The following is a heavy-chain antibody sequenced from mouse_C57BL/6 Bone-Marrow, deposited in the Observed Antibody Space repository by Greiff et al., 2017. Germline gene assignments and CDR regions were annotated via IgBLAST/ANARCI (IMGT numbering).Heavy chain of an antibody. CDR3: ARRLNYGYDGKYWARDY. CDR1: GYTFTSYW. J-gene: IGHJ4*01. CDR2: INPSNGGT. Sequence: QVQLQQPGTELVKPGASVKLSCKASGYTFTSYWMHWVKQRPGQGLEWIGNINPSNGGTNYNEKFKSKATLTVDKSSITAYMQLSSLTSEDSAVYYCARRLNYGYDGKYWARDYWGQGTSVTVSS. V-gene: IGHV1-53*01. D-gene: IGHD2-2*01.